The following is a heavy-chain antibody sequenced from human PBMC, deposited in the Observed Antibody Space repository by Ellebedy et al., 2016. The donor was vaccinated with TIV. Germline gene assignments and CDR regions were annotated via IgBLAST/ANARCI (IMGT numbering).Heavy chain of an antibody. CDR1: GFTVSYTY. D-gene: IGHD1-20*01. Sequence: GESLKISCAASGFTVSYTYMNWVRQAPGKGLEWVLVIHTGGDTYYADSVKGRFTISRDSSKNTVFLQMNSLRAEDTAMYYCARRISGTYGDDAFDIWGQGTMVTVSS. V-gene: IGHV3-53*01. CDR2: IHTGGDT. CDR3: ARRISGTYGDDAFDI. J-gene: IGHJ3*02.